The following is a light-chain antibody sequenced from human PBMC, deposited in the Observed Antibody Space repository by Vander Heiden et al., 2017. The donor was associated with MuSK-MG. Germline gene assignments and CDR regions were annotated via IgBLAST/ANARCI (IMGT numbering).Light chain of an antibody. V-gene: IGKV4-1*01. Sequence: DIVMTQSPDSLAVSLCERATINCKSSQSLLSSSNNKNFLVWYQQKPGQPPKLLISWASTREPGVPDRFSGSGSGTHFTLTISSLQAEDVALYYCQQCHTAPLTFGGGTRVQIK. CDR1: QSLLSSSNNKNF. J-gene: IGKJ4*01. CDR2: WAS. CDR3: QQCHTAPLT.